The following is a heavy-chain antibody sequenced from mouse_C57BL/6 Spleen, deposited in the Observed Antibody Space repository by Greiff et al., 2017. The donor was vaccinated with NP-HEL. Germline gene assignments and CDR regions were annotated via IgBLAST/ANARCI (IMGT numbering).Heavy chain of an antibody. Sequence: EVQLQQSGAELVKPGASVKLSCTASGFNIKDYYMHWVKQRTEQGLEWIGRIDPEDGETKYVPKFQGKATITADTSSNTAYLQLSSLTSEDTAVYYCARSYGSSREYYFDYWGQGTTLTVSS. CDR3: ARSYGSSREYYFDY. CDR1: GFNIKDYY. CDR2: IDPEDGET. D-gene: IGHD1-1*01. V-gene: IGHV14-2*01. J-gene: IGHJ2*01.